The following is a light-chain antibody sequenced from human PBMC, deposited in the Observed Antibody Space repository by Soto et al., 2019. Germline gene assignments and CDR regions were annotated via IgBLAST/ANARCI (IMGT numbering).Light chain of an antibody. CDR1: TSDIGRYNY. Sequence: QSALTQPPSASGSPGQSVTISCTGTTSDIGRYNYVSWYQQHPGTAPKLIIYEVRKRPSGVPDRFSASKSANSASLTVSGLQPEDEADYYCSSFAGINNLLFGGGTKLTVL. V-gene: IGLV2-8*01. J-gene: IGLJ2*01. CDR2: EVR. CDR3: SSFAGINNLL.